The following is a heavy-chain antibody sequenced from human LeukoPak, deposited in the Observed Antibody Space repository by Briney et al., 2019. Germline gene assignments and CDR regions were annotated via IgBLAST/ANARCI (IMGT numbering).Heavy chain of an antibody. CDR3: ARPTHRLGAFDI. Sequence: ASVKVSCKVSGYTLTELSMHWVRQAPGQGLEWMGWINPNSGGTNYAQKFQGRVTMTRDTSISTAYMELSRLRSDDTAVHYCARPTHRLGAFDIWGQGTMVTVSS. V-gene: IGHV1-2*02. CDR2: INPNSGGT. CDR1: GYTLTELS. J-gene: IGHJ3*02. D-gene: IGHD6-19*01.